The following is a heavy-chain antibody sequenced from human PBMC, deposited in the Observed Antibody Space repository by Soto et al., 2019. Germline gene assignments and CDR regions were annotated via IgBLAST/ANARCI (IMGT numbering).Heavy chain of an antibody. J-gene: IGHJ6*02. CDR1: GYSFTSYW. Sequence: PXESLKICCKGSGYSFTSYWISWVRQMPGKGLEWMGRIDPSDSYTNYSPSFQGHVTISADKSISTAYLQWSSLKASDTAMYYCARHPNTIVVVPAASNYYGMDVWGQGTTVTVSS. CDR3: ARHPNTIVVVPAASNYYGMDV. CDR2: IDPSDSYT. V-gene: IGHV5-10-1*01. D-gene: IGHD2-2*01.